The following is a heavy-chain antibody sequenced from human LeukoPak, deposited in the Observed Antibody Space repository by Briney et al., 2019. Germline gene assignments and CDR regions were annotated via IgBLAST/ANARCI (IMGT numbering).Heavy chain of an antibody. CDR1: GYTFTSYG. Sequence: VASVKVSCKASGYTFTSYGISWVRQAPGQGLEWMGWISAYNGNTNYAQKLQGRVTMTTDTSTSTAYMELRSLRSDDTAVYYCARVISGYCSGGSCYHTYWFDPWGQGTLVTVSS. V-gene: IGHV1-18*01. D-gene: IGHD2-15*01. J-gene: IGHJ5*02. CDR2: ISAYNGNT. CDR3: ARVISGYCSGGSCYHTYWFDP.